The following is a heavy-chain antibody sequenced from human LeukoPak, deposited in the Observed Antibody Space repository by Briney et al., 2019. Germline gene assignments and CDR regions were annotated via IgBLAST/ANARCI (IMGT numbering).Heavy chain of an antibody. CDR2: ISGSGGST. Sequence: GGSLRLSCAASGFPFSSYAMSRVRQAPGKGLEWVSAISGSGGSTYYADSAKGRFTISRDNSKNTLYLQMNSLRAEDTAVYYCAKEGPNCSSSSCSDDYAFDIWGQGTMVTVSS. CDR3: AKEGPNCSSSSCSDDYAFDI. D-gene: IGHD2-2*01. V-gene: IGHV3-23*01. J-gene: IGHJ3*02. CDR1: GFPFSSYA.